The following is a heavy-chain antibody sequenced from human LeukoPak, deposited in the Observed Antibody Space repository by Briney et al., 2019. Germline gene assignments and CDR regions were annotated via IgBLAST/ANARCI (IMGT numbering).Heavy chain of an antibody. CDR3: ARESATSGWLFDY. J-gene: IGHJ4*02. V-gene: IGHV3-21*01. CDR2: ISSSSSYI. CDR1: GFTFSSYS. Sequence: GGSLRLSCAASGFTFSSYSMNWVRQAPGKGLEWVSSISSSSSYIYYADSVKGRFTISRDNSKNTLYLQMGNLRIEDMAVYYCARESATSGWLFDYWGQGTLVTVPS. D-gene: IGHD6-19*01.